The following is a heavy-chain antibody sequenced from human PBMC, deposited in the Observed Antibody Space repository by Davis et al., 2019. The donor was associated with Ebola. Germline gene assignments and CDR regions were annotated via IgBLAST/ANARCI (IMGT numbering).Heavy chain of an antibody. CDR3: ARDHVVAGVIFDF. Sequence: GESLKISCAASGFTFSSYGMHWVRQAPGKGLEWVAVIWYDGSNKYYADSVKGRFTISRDNSKNTLYLQMDSLRAEDTAVYYCARDHVVAGVIFDFWGQGTLVTVSS. CDR1: GFTFSSYG. V-gene: IGHV3-33*08. D-gene: IGHD6-19*01. CDR2: IWYDGSNK. J-gene: IGHJ4*02.